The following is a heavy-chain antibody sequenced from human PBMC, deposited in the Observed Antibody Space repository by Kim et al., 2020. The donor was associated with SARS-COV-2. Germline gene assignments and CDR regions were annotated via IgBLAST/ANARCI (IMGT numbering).Heavy chain of an antibody. D-gene: IGHD6-13*01. CDR3: AALPGAAAVTGWFDP. J-gene: IGHJ5*02. V-gene: IGHV3-23*01. CDR1: GFTFSSYA. Sequence: GGSLRLSCAASGFTFSSYAMSWVRQAPGKGLEWVSAISGSGGSTYYADSVKGRFTISRDNSKNTLYLQMNSLRAEDTAVYYCAALPGAAAVTGWFDPWGQGTLVTVSS. CDR2: ISGSGGST.